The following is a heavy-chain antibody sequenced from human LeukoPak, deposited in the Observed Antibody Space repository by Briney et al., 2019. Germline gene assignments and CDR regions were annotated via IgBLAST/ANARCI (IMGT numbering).Heavy chain of an antibody. CDR1: GYTFTSFY. CDR2: INPSSGST. CDR3: ARDGEYYDSRGSYFDS. D-gene: IGHD3-22*01. V-gene: IGHV1-46*01. Sequence: ASVKVSCKASGYTFTSFYMHWVRQAPGQGLEWMGIINPSSGSTSNAQKFQGRVTMTRDTSTSTVYMELSSLRSEDTAVYHCARDGEYYDSRGSYFDSWGQGTLVTVSS. J-gene: IGHJ4*02.